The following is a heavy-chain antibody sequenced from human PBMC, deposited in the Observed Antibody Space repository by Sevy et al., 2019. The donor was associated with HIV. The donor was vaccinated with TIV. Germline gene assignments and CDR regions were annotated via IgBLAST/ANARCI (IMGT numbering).Heavy chain of an antibody. V-gene: IGHV3-7*01. CDR2: IKQDGSEK. D-gene: IGHD6-19*01. J-gene: IGHJ4*02. CDR1: GFTFSSYW. Sequence: GGSLRLSCAASGFTFSSYWMSWVRQAPGKGLEWVANIKQDGSEKYYADSVKGRITIARDNAKNSLYLQMNSLRAEDTAVYYCARDPVAVAGTPGDYWGQGTLVTVSS. CDR3: ARDPVAVAGTPGDY.